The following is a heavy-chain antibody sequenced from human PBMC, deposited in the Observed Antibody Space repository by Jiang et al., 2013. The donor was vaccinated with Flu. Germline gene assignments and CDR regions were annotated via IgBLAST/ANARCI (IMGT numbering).Heavy chain of an antibody. Sequence: RLSCATSGFTFSTYAMSWVRQAPGKGLEWVSAISGSGITTYYADSVKGRFTISRDNSKNTLYLQMNSLRAEDTAVYYCAKESPGGYSYGPLGYFQHWGQGTLVTVSS. J-gene: IGHJ1*01. CDR3: AKESPGGYSYGPLGYFQH. CDR2: ISGSGITT. CDR1: GFTFSTYA. V-gene: IGHV3-23*01. D-gene: IGHD5-18*01.